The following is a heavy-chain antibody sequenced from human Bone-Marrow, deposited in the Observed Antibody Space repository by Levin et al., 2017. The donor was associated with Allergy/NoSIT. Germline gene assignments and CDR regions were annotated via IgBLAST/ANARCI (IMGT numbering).Heavy chain of an antibody. CDR3: ARATTWAPQIDD. V-gene: IGHV4-30-4*01. Sequence: SSQTLSLTCTVSGGSIRSGDYYWTWIRQPPGKGLEWIGYIYNSGSAYYNASLKSRLTISLDTAKNQFSLNLSSVTGADTAVYYCARATTWAPQIDDWGRGTLVTVSS. J-gene: IGHJ4*02. D-gene: IGHD1-14*01. CDR1: GGSIRSGDYY. CDR2: IYNSGSA.